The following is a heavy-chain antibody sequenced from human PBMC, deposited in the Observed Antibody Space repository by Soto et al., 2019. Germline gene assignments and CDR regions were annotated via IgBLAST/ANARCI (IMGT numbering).Heavy chain of an antibody. CDR2: ISAYNGNT. CDR3: ARLVNGGSCADY. D-gene: IGHD2-15*01. CDR1: VYTLTSYV. V-gene: IGHV1-18*01. Sequence: ASVKGSCKASVYTLTSYVISWVRQASGQGLEWMGWISAYNGNTYYAQKLQGRVTMTTDTSTSTAYMELRSLRSDDTAVYYCARLVNGGSCADYWGQGTLVTVSS. J-gene: IGHJ4*02.